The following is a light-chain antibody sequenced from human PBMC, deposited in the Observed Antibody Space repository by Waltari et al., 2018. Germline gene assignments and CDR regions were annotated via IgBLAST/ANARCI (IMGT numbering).Light chain of an antibody. J-gene: IGKJ5*01. CDR3: HHYYIPPLT. CDR1: QSLFFSPNKKTY. Sequence: DIVMTQSPDSLALSLGARATINFKSTQSLFFSPNKKTYIAWYQHKPGQPPKLLLYWASNRASGVPDRFSGSGSGTDFTLTISSLQAEDVAVYYCHHYYIPPLTFGQGTRLEI. V-gene: IGKV4-1*01. CDR2: WAS.